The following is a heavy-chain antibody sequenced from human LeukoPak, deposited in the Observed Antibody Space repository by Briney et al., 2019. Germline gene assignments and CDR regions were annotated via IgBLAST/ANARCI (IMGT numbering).Heavy chain of an antibody. CDR2: ISYDGSNK. D-gene: IGHD2-15*01. J-gene: IGHJ4*02. Sequence: GGSLRLSCAASGLTFSSYAMHWVRQAPGKGLEWVAVISYDGSNKYYADSVKGRFTISRDNSKNTLYLQMNSLRAEDTAVYYCARVSSYLVAAIDYFDYWGQGTLVTVSS. CDR1: GLTFSSYA. CDR3: ARVSSYLVAAIDYFDY. V-gene: IGHV3-30*04.